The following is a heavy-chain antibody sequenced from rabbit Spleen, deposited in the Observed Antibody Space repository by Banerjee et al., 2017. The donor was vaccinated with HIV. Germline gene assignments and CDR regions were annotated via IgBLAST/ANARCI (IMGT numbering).Heavy chain of an antibody. J-gene: IGHJ4*01. D-gene: IGHD1-1*01. CDR1: GLDFSSSYW. V-gene: IGHV1S40*01. CDR2: INASTGKP. CDR3: ARDLVGVIGWNFYL. Sequence: QSLEESGGDLVKPGASLTLTCTASGLDFSSSYWICWVRQAPGKGLEWIACINASTGKPVYATWAKGRFTISRTSSTTVTLRMTSLTAADRATYFCARDLVGVIGWNFYLWGQGTLVTVS.